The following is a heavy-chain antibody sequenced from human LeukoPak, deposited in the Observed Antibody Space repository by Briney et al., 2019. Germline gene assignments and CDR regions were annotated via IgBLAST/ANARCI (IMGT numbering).Heavy chain of an antibody. CDR2: MSSTSNDI. Sequence: GGSLRLSCAASGFSFSTYSMNWVRQAPGKGLEWVSSMSSTSNDIFYADSLKGRFTISRDNAKNSLYLQMNSLRAEDTGVYYCARVGYYDFWSGKNYMDVWGKGTTVTVSS. V-gene: IGHV3-21*06. CDR1: GFSFSTYS. CDR3: ARVGYYDFWSGKNYMDV. D-gene: IGHD3-3*01. J-gene: IGHJ6*03.